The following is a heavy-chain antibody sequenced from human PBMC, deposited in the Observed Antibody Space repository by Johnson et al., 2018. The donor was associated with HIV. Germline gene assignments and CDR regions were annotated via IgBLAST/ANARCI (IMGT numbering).Heavy chain of an antibody. J-gene: IGHJ3*02. CDR1: GFTFSSYG. V-gene: IGHV3-30*18. Sequence: QVQLVESGGGVVQPGRSLRLSCAASGFTFSSYGMHWVRQAPGKGLEGVAFISYDGNNKYYADSVKGRSTIPRDTPKNTLKLQMNSRRAEDTAVYYGVKGPEQHIVVVTTSRGAFDIWGRGTMVTVSS. CDR2: ISYDGNNK. D-gene: IGHD2-21*02. CDR3: VKGPEQHIVVVTTSRGAFDI.